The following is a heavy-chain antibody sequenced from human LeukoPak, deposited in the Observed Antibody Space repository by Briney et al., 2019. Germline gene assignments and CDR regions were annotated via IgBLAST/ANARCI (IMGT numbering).Heavy chain of an antibody. CDR3: TRHDYGGIWY. D-gene: IGHD4-23*01. Sequence: PGGSLRLSCAASGFTFSGSAMHWVRQASGKGLEWVGRIRSKANSYATAYAASVKGRFTISRDDSKDTAYLQMNSLKTEDTAVYYCTRHDYGGIWYWGQGTLVTVSS. CDR2: IRSKANSYAT. CDR1: GFTFSGSA. V-gene: IGHV3-73*01. J-gene: IGHJ4*02.